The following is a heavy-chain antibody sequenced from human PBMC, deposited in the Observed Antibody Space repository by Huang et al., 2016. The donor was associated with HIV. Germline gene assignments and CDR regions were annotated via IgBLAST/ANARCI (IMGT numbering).Heavy chain of an antibody. D-gene: IGHD3-22*01. CDR2: INREGSSV. CDR1: GFTFSSYW. V-gene: IGHV3-74*01. Sequence: EVQLVESGGGLVQPGGSLRLSCAASGFTFSSYWMHWVRQAPGKGLVWVSRINREGSSVGYADSVKGRFTISRDNAKNTLYLQMNSLRAEDTAVYYCVRDPRIQSWLNYFDYWGQGTLVSVSS. J-gene: IGHJ4*02. CDR3: VRDPRIQSWLNYFDY.